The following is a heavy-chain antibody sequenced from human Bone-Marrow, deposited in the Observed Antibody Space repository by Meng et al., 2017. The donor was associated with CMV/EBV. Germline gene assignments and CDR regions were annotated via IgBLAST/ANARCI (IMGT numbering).Heavy chain of an antibody. V-gene: IGHV3-30*04. J-gene: IGHJ5*02. CDR1: GFTFSSYA. CDR2: ISYDGSNK. CDR3: ARGRSGIS. Sequence: GGSLRLSCAASGFTFSSYAMHWVRQAPGKGLEWVAVISYDGSNKYYADSVKGRFTISRDNAKNSLYLQMNSLRVEDTAVYYCARGRSGISWGQGTLVTVSS. D-gene: IGHD1-26*01.